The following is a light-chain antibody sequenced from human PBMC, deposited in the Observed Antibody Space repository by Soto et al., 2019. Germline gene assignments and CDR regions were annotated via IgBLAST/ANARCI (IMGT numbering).Light chain of an antibody. CDR3: SSYTTSYFYV. Sequence: QSALTQPASVSGSPGQSITISCTGSGRDIGAYDYVSWYQQQPGKAPKLIIYGVKHRPSVLSYLFSASKSAFTASLTISFLPADDAAHYYCSSYTTSYFYVFGPGTKVTVL. CDR1: GRDIGAYDY. CDR2: GVK. J-gene: IGLJ1*01. V-gene: IGLV2-14*03.